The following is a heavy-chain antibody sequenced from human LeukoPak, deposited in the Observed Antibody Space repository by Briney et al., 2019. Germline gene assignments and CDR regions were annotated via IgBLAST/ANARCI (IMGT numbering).Heavy chain of an antibody. Sequence: ESGPTLVNPTQTLTLTCTFSGFSLSTSGMCVSWIRQPPGKALEWLARIDWDDDKYYSTSLKTRLTISKDTSKNQVVLTMTNMDPVDTATYYCARITTREPHHAFDIWGQGTVVTVSS. V-gene: IGHV2-70*11. D-gene: IGHD1-1*01. CDR1: GFSLSTSGMC. J-gene: IGHJ3*02. CDR2: IDWDDDK. CDR3: ARITTREPHHAFDI.